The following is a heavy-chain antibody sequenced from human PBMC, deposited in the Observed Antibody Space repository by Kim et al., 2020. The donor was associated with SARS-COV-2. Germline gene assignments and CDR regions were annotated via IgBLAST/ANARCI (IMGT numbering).Heavy chain of an antibody. CDR3: AKDHAFTISSFDY. V-gene: IGHV3-23*01. CDR1: GFTFSSYA. J-gene: IGHJ4*02. Sequence: GGSLRLSCAASGFTFSSYAMSWVRQAPGKGLEWVSSISGSGGSTYYADSVKGRFTISRDNSKNTLYLQMNSLRAEDTAVYYCAKDHAFTISSFDYWGQGTLVTVSS. D-gene: IGHD3-3*01. CDR2: ISGSGGST.